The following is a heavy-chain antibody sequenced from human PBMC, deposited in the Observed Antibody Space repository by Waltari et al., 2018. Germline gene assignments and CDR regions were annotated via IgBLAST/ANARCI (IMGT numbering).Heavy chain of an antibody. CDR3: VRPVSAY. CDR2: IKQDGSEE. D-gene: IGHD2-8*01. V-gene: IGHV3-7*01. Sequence: EVQLVESGGGLVQPGGSLRLSCAASGFTFSTYWMGWVRQAQGKGLAWVANIKQDGSEEYYVDSVRGRFTISRDNAKNSLYLQMNSLRAEDTAVYYCVRPVSAYWGQGTLVTVSS. CDR1: GFTFSTYW. J-gene: IGHJ4*02.